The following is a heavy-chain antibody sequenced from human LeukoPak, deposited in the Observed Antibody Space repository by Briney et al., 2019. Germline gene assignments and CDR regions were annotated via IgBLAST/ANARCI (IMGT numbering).Heavy chain of an antibody. Sequence: GGSLRLACAASGFTFSSYSMNWVRQAPGKGLEWVSSISSSSSYIYYADSVKGRFTISRDNAKNSLYLQMNSLRAEDTALYYCARGPVATVTPFDYWGRGTLVTVSS. CDR3: ARGPVATVTPFDY. CDR2: ISSSSSYI. J-gene: IGHJ4*02. CDR1: GFTFSSYS. D-gene: IGHD4-17*01. V-gene: IGHV3-21*06.